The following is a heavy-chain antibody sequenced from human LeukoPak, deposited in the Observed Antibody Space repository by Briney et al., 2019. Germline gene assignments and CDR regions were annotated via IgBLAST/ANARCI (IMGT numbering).Heavy chain of an antibody. CDR1: NGSISTYY. V-gene: IGHV4-59*08. D-gene: IGHD4-17*01. CDR3: ARAGYGDSDFDY. CDR2: IHYSGIT. J-gene: IGHJ4*02. Sequence: PSETLSLTCTVSNGSISTYYWSWIRQTPGKGLEWIGYIHYSGITNYNPSLKSRLTISVDTSKNQFSLKLNSVTAADTAVYYCARAGYGDSDFDYWGQGTLVTVSS.